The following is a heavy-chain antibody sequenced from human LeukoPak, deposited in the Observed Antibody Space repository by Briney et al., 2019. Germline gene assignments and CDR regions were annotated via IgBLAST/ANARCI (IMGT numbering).Heavy chain of an antibody. Sequence: GGSLRLSCAASGFTFSSYAMSWVRQAPGKGLEWVSAISGSGGSTYYADSVKGRFTISRDNSKNTLYLQMNSLRAEDTAVYYCAKGGTKYDFWSGYYGSGLGAVRSWFDPWGQGTLVTVSS. V-gene: IGHV3-23*01. CDR2: ISGSGGST. CDR1: GFTFSSYA. J-gene: IGHJ5*02. D-gene: IGHD3-3*01. CDR3: AKGGTKYDFWSGYYGSGLGAVRSWFDP.